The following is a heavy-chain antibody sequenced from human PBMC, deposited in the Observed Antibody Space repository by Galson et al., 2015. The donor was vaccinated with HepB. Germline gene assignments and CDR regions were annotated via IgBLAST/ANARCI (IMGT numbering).Heavy chain of an antibody. CDR3: ASWDDAYWADAFDI. CDR1: GFTFSSYA. V-gene: IGHV3-30-3*01. D-gene: IGHD1-26*01. CDR2: ISYDGNNK. J-gene: IGHJ3*02. Sequence: SLRLSCAASGFTFSSYAMHWVRQAPGKGLEWVAVISYDGNNKYYADSVKGRFTISRDNSKNTLYLQMNSLRAEDTAVYYCASWDDAYWADAFDIWGQGTMVTVSS.